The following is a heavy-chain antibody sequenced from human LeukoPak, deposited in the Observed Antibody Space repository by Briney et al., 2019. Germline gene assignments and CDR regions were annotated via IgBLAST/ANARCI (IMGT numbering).Heavy chain of an antibody. J-gene: IGHJ4*02. CDR1: GFTFDDYT. D-gene: IGHD2-2*01. Sequence: EPGGSLRLSCAASGFTFDDYTMHWVRQAPGKGLEWVSFISWDGGTTYYADSVKGRFTISRDNSKNSLYLQMSSLRSEDTALYYCAKEGLRYCSSTSCFIDYWGQGTLVTVSP. CDR3: AKEGLRYCSSTSCFIDY. CDR2: ISWDGGTT. V-gene: IGHV3-43*01.